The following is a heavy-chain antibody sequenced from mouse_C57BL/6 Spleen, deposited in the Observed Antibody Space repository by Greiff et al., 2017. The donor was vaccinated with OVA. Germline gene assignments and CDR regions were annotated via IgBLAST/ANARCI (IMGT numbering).Heavy chain of an antibody. J-gene: IGHJ1*03. D-gene: IGHD1-1*01. CDR2: IYPGSGNT. Sequence: VQLQQSGAELVRPGASVKLSCKASGYTFTDYYINWVKQRPGQGLEWIARIYPGSGNTYYNEKFKGKATLTAEKSSSTAYMQLSSLTSEDSAVYFCARQYYGSSYWYFDVWGTGTTVTVSS. CDR1: GYTFTDYY. CDR3: ARQYYGSSYWYFDV. V-gene: IGHV1-76*01.